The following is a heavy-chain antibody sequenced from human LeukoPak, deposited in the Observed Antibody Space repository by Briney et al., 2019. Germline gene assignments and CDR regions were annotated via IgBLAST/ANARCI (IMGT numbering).Heavy chain of an antibody. V-gene: IGHV7-4-1*02. J-gene: IGHJ4*02. CDR3: ARDLDVVHTFGGVIVPNPSDY. Sequence: ASVKVSCKASGYTFTSYAMNWVRQAPGQGLEWMGWINTNTGNPTYAQGFTGRFVFSLDTSVSTAYLQISSLKAEDTAVYYCARDLDVVHTFGGVIVPNPSDYWGQGTLVTVSS. CDR1: GYTFTSYA. D-gene: IGHD3-16*02. CDR2: INTNTGNP.